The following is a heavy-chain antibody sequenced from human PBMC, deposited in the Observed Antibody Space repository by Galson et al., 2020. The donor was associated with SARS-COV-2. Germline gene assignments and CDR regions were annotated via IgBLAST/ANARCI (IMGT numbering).Heavy chain of an antibody. V-gene: IGHV1-24*01. Sequence: ASVKVSCKVSGYTLTELSMHWVRQAPGKGLEWMGGFDPEDGETIYAQKFQGRVTMTEDTSTDTAYMELSSLRSEDTAVYYCATGTAIEYPSWFDPWGQGTLVTVSS. J-gene: IGHJ5*02. D-gene: IGHD2-2*01. CDR1: GYTLTELS. CDR2: FDPEDGET. CDR3: ATGTAIEYPSWFDP.